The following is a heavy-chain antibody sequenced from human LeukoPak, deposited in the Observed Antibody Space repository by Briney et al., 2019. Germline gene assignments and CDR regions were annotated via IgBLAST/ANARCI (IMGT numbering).Heavy chain of an antibody. D-gene: IGHD6-19*01. V-gene: IGHV3-13*04. CDR3: ARGFAVAGTSAFDI. J-gene: IGHJ3*02. Sequence: GGSLRLSCAASGFIFSRYDIHWVGQATGKGLEWVSAIGSAGDTYYTDSVKGRFTISRDTGKNSFYLQMNSLRAGDTAVYYCARGFAVAGTSAFDIWGQGTMVTVSS. CDR1: GFIFSRYD. CDR2: IGSAGDT.